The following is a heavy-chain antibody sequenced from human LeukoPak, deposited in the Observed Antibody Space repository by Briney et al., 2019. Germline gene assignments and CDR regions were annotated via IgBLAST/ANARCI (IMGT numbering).Heavy chain of an antibody. J-gene: IGHJ4*02. Sequence: PSETLSLTCTVSGGSISSGDYYWSWIRQPPGKRLEWIGYIYYSGSTYYNPSLKSRVTISVDTSKNQFSLKLSSVTAADTAVYYCARGLLGGGNAYYFDYWGQGTLVTVSS. CDR1: GGSISSGDYY. CDR2: IYYSGST. V-gene: IGHV4-30-4*01. CDR3: ARGLLGGGNAYYFDY. D-gene: IGHD4-23*01.